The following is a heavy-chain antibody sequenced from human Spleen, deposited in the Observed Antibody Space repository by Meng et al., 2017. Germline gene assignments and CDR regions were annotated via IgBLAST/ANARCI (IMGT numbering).Heavy chain of an antibody. J-gene: IGHJ4*02. CDR3: ARDRIGDSSGWYVGRWGYFDH. D-gene: IGHD6-19*01. CDR1: GDSMSSGSYY. Sequence: SETLSLTCTVSGDSMSSGSYYWSWIRQPAGKGLEWIGRIYTSGSTNYNPSLKSRVTISVDTSKNQFSLKLNSVTAADTAVYYCARDRIGDSSGWYVGRWGYFDHWGQGTRVTVSS. V-gene: IGHV4-61*02. CDR2: IYTSGST.